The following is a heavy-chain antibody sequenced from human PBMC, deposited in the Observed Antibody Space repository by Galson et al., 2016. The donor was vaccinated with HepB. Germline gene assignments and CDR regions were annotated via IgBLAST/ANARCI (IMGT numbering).Heavy chain of an antibody. V-gene: IGHV3-30*03. CDR3: ARGDRRYCSGGSCYSDYYYGMDV. CDR1: GFSFGSYA. CDR2: ISGDGTNK. Sequence: SLRLSCAASGFSFGSYAMHWVRQTPAKGLEWVAVISGDGTNKYYADSVKGRFTISRDNSKSTLYLQMNSLRAGDTAVYYCARGDRRYCSGGSCYSDYYYGMDVWGQGTTVTVSS. D-gene: IGHD2-15*01. J-gene: IGHJ6*02.